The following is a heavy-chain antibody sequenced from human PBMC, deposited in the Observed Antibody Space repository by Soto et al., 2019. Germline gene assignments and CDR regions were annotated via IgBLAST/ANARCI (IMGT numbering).Heavy chain of an antibody. D-gene: IGHD1-26*01. Sequence: SVKVSCKASGGTFSKYGISWVRQAPGQGLEWMGGIIPMFGTPNYAQRFQGRVTITADKSTSTASMEVRNLKSDDTAVYYCARGWETVGSTTAFAYWGQGTLVTVSS. CDR1: GGTFSKYG. J-gene: IGHJ4*02. CDR3: ARGWETVGSTTAFAY. CDR2: IIPMFGTP. V-gene: IGHV1-69*06.